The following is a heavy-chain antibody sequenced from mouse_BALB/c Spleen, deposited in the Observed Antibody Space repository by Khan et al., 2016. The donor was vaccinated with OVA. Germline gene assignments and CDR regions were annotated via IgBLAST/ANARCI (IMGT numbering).Heavy chain of an antibody. J-gene: IGHJ3*01. V-gene: IGHV1-77*01. D-gene: IGHD1-2*01. CDR3: ARRNYFGYTFAY. Sequence: QVQLQQSGAELARPGASVKLSCKASGYTFTDYYINWVKQRTGQGLEWIGEISPGSGDTYYTEKIKGKATLTADKSSTTAYMQLSSLTSEASAGYFCARRNYFGYTFAYWGQGTLVTVSA. CDR2: ISPGSGDT. CDR1: GYTFTDYY.